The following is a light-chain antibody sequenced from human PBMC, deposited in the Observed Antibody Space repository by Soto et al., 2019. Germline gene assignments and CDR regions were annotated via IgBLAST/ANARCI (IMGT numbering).Light chain of an antibody. CDR1: QSVSSN. V-gene: IGKV3-15*01. CDR3: QQYNNWPQWT. J-gene: IGKJ1*01. Sequence: EIVMTQSPATLSVSPGERATLSCRASQSVSSNLSWYHQKPGQAPRLLIYGASTRATGIPARFSGSGSGTEFTLTITSLPSEDFAVYYCQQYNNWPQWTFGQGTKVEIK. CDR2: GAS.